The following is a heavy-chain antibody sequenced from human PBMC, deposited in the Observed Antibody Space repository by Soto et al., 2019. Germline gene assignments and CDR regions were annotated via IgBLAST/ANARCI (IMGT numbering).Heavy chain of an antibody. CDR1: GGSISSYY. D-gene: IGHD6-19*01. Sequence: PSETLSLTCTVSGGSISSYYWSWIRQPPGKGLEWIGYIYYSGSTNYNPSLKSRVTISVDTSKNQFSLKLSSVTAADTAMYYCARLGEAGSEIDHWGQGTLVTVS. CDR3: ARLGEAGSEIDH. J-gene: IGHJ4*02. V-gene: IGHV4-59*01. CDR2: IYYSGST.